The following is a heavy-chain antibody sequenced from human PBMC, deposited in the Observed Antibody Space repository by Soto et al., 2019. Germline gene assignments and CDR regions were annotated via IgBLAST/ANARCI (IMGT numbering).Heavy chain of an antibody. V-gene: IGHV2-26*01. Sequence: QVTLKESGPVLVKPTETLTLTCTVSGFSLNNARMGVTWIRQPPGKALEWLEHIFSNGEKSYSTSLKSRLTIANDTSKSRVVLTLTNIDPVDTATYYCARIHPRMITFRGVIVFDFWGQGTLVSVSS. D-gene: IGHD3-16*02. J-gene: IGHJ4*02. CDR3: ARIHPRMITFRGVIVFDF. CDR1: GFSLNNARMG. CDR2: IFSNGEK.